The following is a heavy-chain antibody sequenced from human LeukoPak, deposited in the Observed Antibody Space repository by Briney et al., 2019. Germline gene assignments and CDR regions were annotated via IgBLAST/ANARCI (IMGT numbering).Heavy chain of an antibody. CDR1: GYTFTSYG. CDR2: ISAYNGNT. CDR3: ARDSSGWDY. V-gene: IGHV1-18*01. D-gene: IGHD6-19*01. Sequence: ASVKVSCKASGYTFTSYGISWVRQAPGQGLEWMGWISAYNGNTNYAQKFQGRVTMTRDTSISTAYMELSRLRSDDTAVYYCARDSSGWDYWGQGTLVTVSS. J-gene: IGHJ4*02.